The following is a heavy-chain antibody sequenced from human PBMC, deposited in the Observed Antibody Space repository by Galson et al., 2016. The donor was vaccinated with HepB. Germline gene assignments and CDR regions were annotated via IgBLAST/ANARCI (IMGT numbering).Heavy chain of an antibody. J-gene: IGHJ4*02. CDR3: ARALYDSTGHEFDL. CDR1: GGSISSGDYY. D-gene: IGHD3-22*01. Sequence: TLSLTCTVSGGSISSGDYYWAWIRQHPGKGLEWIGNIYFNGRTYYNPSLKSRVATSVDTSKNQFSLRLSSVTAADTAVYYCARALYDSTGHEFDLWGQGTLVTVSS. V-gene: IGHV4-31*03. CDR2: IYFNGRT.